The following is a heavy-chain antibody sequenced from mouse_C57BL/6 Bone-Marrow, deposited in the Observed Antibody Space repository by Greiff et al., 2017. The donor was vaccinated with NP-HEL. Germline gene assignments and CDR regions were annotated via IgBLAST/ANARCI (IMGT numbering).Heavy chain of an antibody. D-gene: IGHD2-3*01. CDR2: ISNLAYSI. J-gene: IGHJ4*01. CDR3: ARHLYDGYPYAMDY. Sequence: EVQLVESGGGLVQPGGSLKLSCAASGFTFSDYGMAWVRQAPRKGPAWVAFISNLAYSIYYADTVTGRFTISRENAKNTLYLEMSSLRSEDTAMYYCARHLYDGYPYAMDYWGQGTSVTVSS. V-gene: IGHV5-15*01. CDR1: GFTFSDYG.